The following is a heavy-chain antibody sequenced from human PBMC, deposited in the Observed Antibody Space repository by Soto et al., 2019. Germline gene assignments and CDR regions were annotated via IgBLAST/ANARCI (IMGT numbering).Heavy chain of an antibody. CDR2: IIPIFGTA. D-gene: IGHD2-15*01. Sequence: SVKVSCKASGGTFSSYSISWVRQAPGQGLEWMGGIIPIFGTANYAQKFQGRVTITADESTSTAYMELSSLRSEDTAVYYCASWVVTPGYFDYWGPGTLVTVSS. CDR1: GGTFSSYS. J-gene: IGHJ4*02. V-gene: IGHV1-69*13. CDR3: ASWVVTPGYFDY.